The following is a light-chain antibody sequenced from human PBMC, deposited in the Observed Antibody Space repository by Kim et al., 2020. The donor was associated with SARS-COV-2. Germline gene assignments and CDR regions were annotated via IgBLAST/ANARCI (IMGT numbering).Light chain of an antibody. Sequence: QSVLTQPASVSGSPGQSITISCTGTNSDVGGYNYVSWYQQHPGKAPKLMIYDVSKRPSGVSNRFSGSKSGNTASLTVSGLQAEDEADYYCGSYTSNSTRIFGGGTQLTVL. V-gene: IGLV2-14*03. CDR3: GSYTSNSTRI. J-gene: IGLJ2*01. CDR2: DVS. CDR1: NSDVGGYNY.